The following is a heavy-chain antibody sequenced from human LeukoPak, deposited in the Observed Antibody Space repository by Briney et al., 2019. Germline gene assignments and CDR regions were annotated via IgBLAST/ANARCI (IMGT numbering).Heavy chain of an antibody. D-gene: IGHD3-22*01. CDR2: ISAYNGNT. V-gene: IGHV1-18*01. Sequence: ASVKVSCKASGYTFTSYGISWVRQAPGQGLEWMGWISAYNGNTNYAQKLQGRVTMTTDTSTSTAYMELRSLRSDDTAVYYCARDPENYYDSSGPPPPQVDYWGQGTLVTVSS. CDR1: GYTFTSYG. CDR3: ARDPENYYDSSGPPPPQVDY. J-gene: IGHJ4*02.